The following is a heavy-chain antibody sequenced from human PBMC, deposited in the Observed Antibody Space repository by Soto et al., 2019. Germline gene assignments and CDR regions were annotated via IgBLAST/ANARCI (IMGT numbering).Heavy chain of an antibody. CDR3: ARVDCSGGSCYQTPDY. CDR2: ISAYNGNT. Sequence: ASVKVSCKASGYTFTSYGISWVRQAPGQGLEWMGWISAYNGNTNYAQKLQGRVTMTTDTSTSTAYMELRSLRSDDTAVYYCARVDCSGGSCYQTPDYWGQGTLVTVSS. CDR1: GYTFTSYG. V-gene: IGHV1-18*01. J-gene: IGHJ4*02. D-gene: IGHD2-15*01.